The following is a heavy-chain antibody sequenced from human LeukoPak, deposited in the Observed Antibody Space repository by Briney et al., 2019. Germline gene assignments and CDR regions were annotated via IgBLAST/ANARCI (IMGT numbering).Heavy chain of an antibody. Sequence: GGSLRLSCAASGFTVSDNYMSWVRQAPGKGLEWVSVFYSGGSTFYAESVKGRFTISRDNSKNTLYLQMNSLRAEDTAVYYCAKVRYYYDSSGYFAWFDPWGQGTLVTVSS. CDR2: FYSGGST. V-gene: IGHV3-53*01. CDR3: AKVRYYYDSSGYFAWFDP. J-gene: IGHJ5*02. CDR1: GFTVSDNY. D-gene: IGHD3-22*01.